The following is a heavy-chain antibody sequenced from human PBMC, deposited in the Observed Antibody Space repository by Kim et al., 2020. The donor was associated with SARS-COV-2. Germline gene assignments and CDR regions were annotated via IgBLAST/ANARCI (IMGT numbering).Heavy chain of an antibody. D-gene: IGHD2-15*01. CDR2: IKQDGSEK. J-gene: IGHJ6*02. Sequence: GGSLRLSCAASGFTFSSYWMNWVRQAPGKGLEWVANIKQDGSEKNYVNSVKGQFTISRDNAKNSLYLQMNSLRAEDTAVYYCAREERIAPNYYYGIDVWGRGTTVTVSS. CDR1: GFTFSSYW. V-gene: IGHV3-7*03. CDR3: AREERIAPNYYYGIDV.